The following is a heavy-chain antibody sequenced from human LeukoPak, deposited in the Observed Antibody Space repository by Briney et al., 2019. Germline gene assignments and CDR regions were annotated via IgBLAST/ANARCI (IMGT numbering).Heavy chain of an antibody. Sequence: GGSLRLSCAASRFTFSSYSMNWVRQAPRKGLEWVSSISSSSSYMYYADSVKGRFTISRDNAKNSLYMQVNSLRAEDTAVYYCARGGYSSSWYHDSWGQGTLVTVSS. CDR3: ARGGYSSSWYHDS. CDR1: RFTFSSYS. CDR2: ISSSSSYM. J-gene: IGHJ4*02. D-gene: IGHD6-13*01. V-gene: IGHV3-21*01.